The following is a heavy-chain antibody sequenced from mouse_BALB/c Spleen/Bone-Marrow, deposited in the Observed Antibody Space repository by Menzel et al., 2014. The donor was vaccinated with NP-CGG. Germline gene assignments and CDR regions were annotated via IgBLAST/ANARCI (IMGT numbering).Heavy chain of an antibody. V-gene: IGHV1-80*01. CDR3: ARETYGNAWFAY. Sequence: VQLQESGAELVRPGSSVKISCKASGYAFSDYWMNWVKQRPGQGLEWIGQIYPGDGDTNYIGKFKGKATLTADKSSSTAYVQLCSLTSEDSAVYFCARETYGNAWFAYWGQGTLVTVSA. CDR1: GYAFSDYW. CDR2: IYPGDGDT. J-gene: IGHJ3*01. D-gene: IGHD2-1*01.